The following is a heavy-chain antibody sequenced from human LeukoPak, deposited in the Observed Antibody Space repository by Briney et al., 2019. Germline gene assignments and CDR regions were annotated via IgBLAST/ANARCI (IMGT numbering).Heavy chain of an antibody. CDR2: ISVSGNT. D-gene: IGHD2-15*01. J-gene: IGHJ4*02. CDR3: ARSPQWWRYFDY. V-gene: IGHV3-23*01. CDR1: GFTLSSYA. Sequence: PGGSLRLSCAASGFTLSSYAMSWVRQGPGKGLEWVSAISVSGNTYHADSVKGRFTISRDSYKNTLYLQMNSLRAEDTAVYYCARSPQWWRYFDYWGQGTLVTVSS.